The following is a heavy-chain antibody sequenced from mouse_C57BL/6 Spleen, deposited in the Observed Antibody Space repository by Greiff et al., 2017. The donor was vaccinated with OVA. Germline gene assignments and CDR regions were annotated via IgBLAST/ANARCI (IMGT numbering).Heavy chain of an antibody. V-gene: IGHV3-1*01. CDR1: GYSITSGYD. CDR3: VRGGYAMDY. J-gene: IGHJ4*01. CDR2: ISYSGSI. Sequence: EVKVVESGPGMVKPSQSLSLTCTVTGYSITSGYDWHWIRPFPGNKLEWMGYISYSGSINYNPSLKSRISITHDTSKNHFFLKLNSVTTEDTATYYCVRGGYAMDYWGQGTSVTESS.